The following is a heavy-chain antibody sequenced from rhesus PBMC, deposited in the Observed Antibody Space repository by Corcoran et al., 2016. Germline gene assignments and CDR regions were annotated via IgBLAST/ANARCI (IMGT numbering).Heavy chain of an antibody. J-gene: IGHJ4*01. D-gene: IGHD3-28*01. Sequence: QVQLQESGPGLVKPSETLSLTCAVSGGSISDDYYWSWIRQPPGKGLEWIGYIYGSGGGTNYNPSLNDRVTISIDTSKNQFSLKLSSVTAADTAVYYCARDPRITMIVAFDYWGQGVLVTVSS. CDR1: GGSISDDYY. CDR2: IYGSGGGT. CDR3: ARDPRITMIVAFDY. V-gene: IGHV4-106*01.